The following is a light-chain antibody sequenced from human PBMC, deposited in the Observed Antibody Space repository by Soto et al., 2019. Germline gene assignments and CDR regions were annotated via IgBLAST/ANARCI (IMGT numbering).Light chain of an antibody. CDR2: TNT. J-gene: IGLJ2*01. CDR1: RSNIGTNP. V-gene: IGLV1-44*01. CDR3: AAWDDSLNSVI. Sequence: QSVLTQPPSASGTPGQSVSISCSGSRSNIGTNPVNWYQQLPGTAPKLLFYTNTQRPSGVPDRFSASESGTSASLAISGLQSEDEADYYCAAWDDSLNSVIFGGGTKLTVL.